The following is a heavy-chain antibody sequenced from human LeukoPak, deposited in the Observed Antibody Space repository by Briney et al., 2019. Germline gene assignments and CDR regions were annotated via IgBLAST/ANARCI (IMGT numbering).Heavy chain of an antibody. J-gene: IGHJ4*02. CDR1: GGSISSYY. V-gene: IGHV4-59*01. CDR3: ARDRGGYAYFDY. Sequence: SETLSLTCTASGGSISSYYWSWIRQPPGKGLEWIGYIYYSGGTNYNPSLKSRVTISVDTSKNQFSLKLSSVTAADTAVYYCARDRGGYAYFDYWGQGTLVTVSS. D-gene: IGHD5-12*01. CDR2: IYYSGGT.